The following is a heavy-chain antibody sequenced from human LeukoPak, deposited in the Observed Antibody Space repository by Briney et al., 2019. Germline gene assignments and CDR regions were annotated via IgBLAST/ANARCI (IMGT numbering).Heavy chain of an antibody. V-gene: IGHV1-69*05. CDR3: ARLNRISVAGTGRFDP. J-gene: IGHJ5*02. CDR2: IIPIFGTA. Sequence: GASVKVSCKASGGTFSSYAISWVRQAPGQGLEWMGRIIPIFGTANYAQKFQGRVTITTDESTSTAYMELSSLRSEDTAVYYCARLNRISVAGTGRFDPWGQGTLVIVSS. CDR1: GGTFSSYA. D-gene: IGHD6-19*01.